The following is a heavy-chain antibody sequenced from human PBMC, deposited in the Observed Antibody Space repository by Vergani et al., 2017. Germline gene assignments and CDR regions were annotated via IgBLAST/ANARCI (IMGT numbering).Heavy chain of an antibody. CDR2: IGKDGNNT. V-gene: IGHV3-30*02. CDR3: AKYLRDSTDGLPDS. CDR1: GFTFSNFG. J-gene: IGHJ4*02. Sequence: QVQLVESAGGVVQPGGSLRLSCAASGFTFSNFGMHWIRQAPGKGLEWVAYIGKDGNNTRYRDAVKGRFTVSRDNSKDILYLQMDSLRKEDTALYYCAKYLRDSTDGLPDSWGPGTLVIVSS. D-gene: IGHD2-15*01.